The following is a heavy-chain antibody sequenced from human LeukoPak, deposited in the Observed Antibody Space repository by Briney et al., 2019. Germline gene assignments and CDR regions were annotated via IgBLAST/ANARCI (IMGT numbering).Heavy chain of an antibody. D-gene: IGHD6-19*01. CDR1: GGTFSSYA. Sequence: ASVKVSCKASGGTFSSYAISWVRQAPGQGLEWMGGIIPIFGTGNYAQKFQGRVTITADDSTTTAYMELSSLTYEGTAVYYCARGGSGWSFDYWGQGTLVTVSS. J-gene: IGHJ4*02. CDR3: ARGGSGWSFDY. CDR2: IIPIFGTG. V-gene: IGHV1-69*13.